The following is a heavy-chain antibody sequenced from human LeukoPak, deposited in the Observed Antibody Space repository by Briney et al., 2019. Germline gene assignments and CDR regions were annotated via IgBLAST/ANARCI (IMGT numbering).Heavy chain of an antibody. J-gene: IGHJ1*01. V-gene: IGHV3-30*18. D-gene: IGHD2-15*01. Sequence: GGSLRLSCAASGFTFSSYGMHWVRQAPGKGLGWVAVISYDGSNKYYADSVKGRFTISRDNSKNTLYLQMNSLRAEDTAVYYCAKGFSEGCSGGSCYSFAFQHWGQGTLVTVSS. CDR2: ISYDGSNK. CDR3: AKGFSEGCSGGSCYSFAFQH. CDR1: GFTFSSYG.